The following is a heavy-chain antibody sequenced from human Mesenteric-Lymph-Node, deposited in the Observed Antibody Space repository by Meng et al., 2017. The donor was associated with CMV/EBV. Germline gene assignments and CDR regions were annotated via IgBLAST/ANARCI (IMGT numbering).Heavy chain of an antibody. CDR2: ISGSGGRT. D-gene: IGHD1-26*01. V-gene: IGHV3-23*01. Sequence: LSCAVSGFAFSNYAMPWVRQAPGKGLEWVATISGSGGRTYYADSVKGRSTISRDNSKNTVYLQMNSLRAEDTAVYYCADYSGTYSLWDWGQGTLVTSPQ. CDR3: ADYSGTYSLWD. CDR1: GFAFSNYA. J-gene: IGHJ4*02.